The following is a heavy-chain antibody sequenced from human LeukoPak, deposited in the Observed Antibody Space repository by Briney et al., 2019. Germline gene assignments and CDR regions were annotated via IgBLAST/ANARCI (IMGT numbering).Heavy chain of an antibody. CDR3: ARAPAYAVNWFDP. CDR2: IYHSGST. Sequence: SETLSLTCAVSGGSISSSNWWSWVRQSPGKGLEWIGEIYHSGSTNYNPSLKSRVTISVDKSKNQFSLKLSSVTAADTAVYYCARAPAYAVNWFDPWGQGTLVTVSS. V-gene: IGHV4-4*02. D-gene: IGHD4-17*01. J-gene: IGHJ5*02. CDR1: GGSISSSNW.